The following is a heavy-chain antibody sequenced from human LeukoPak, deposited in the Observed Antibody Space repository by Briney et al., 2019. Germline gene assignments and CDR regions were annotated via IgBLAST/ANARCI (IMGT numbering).Heavy chain of an antibody. J-gene: IGHJ4*02. CDR1: GYTFTSYD. CDR2: MNPNSGNT. V-gene: IGHV1-8*01. Sequence: ASVKVSCKASGYTFTSYDINWVRQATGHGLEWMGWMNPNSGNTGYAQKFQGRVTMTRNTSISTAYMELSSLRSEDTAVYYCARGLEVAALFLGYWGQGTLVTVSS. CDR3: ARGLEVAALFLGY. D-gene: IGHD2-15*01.